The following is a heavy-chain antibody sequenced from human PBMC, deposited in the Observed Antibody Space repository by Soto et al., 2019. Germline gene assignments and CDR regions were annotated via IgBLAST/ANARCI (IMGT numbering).Heavy chain of an antibody. Sequence: SESLSLTCTVSGDSMSSYYWGWIRQPPGKGLEWIGYIYYSGSTNYNPYVKSRVTISVDTSKNHFSLKLSSVTAADTAVYYCARAAYDSSGYPPTWFDPWGQGTLVTVSS. CDR3: ARAAYDSSGYPPTWFDP. CDR2: IYYSGST. V-gene: IGHV4-59*01. J-gene: IGHJ5*02. CDR1: GDSMSSYY. D-gene: IGHD3-22*01.